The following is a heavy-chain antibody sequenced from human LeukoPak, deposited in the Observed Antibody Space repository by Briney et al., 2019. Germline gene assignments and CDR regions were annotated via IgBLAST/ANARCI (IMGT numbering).Heavy chain of an antibody. CDR2: IYYSGST. D-gene: IGHD6-6*01. Sequence: SETLSLTCTVPGGSISSSSYYWGWIRQPPGKGLEWLGSIYYSGSTYYNPSLKSRVTISVDTSKNQFSLKLSSVTAADTAVYYCARRVSSSSGPPFDYWGQGTLVTVSS. CDR3: ARRVSSSSGPPFDY. CDR1: GGSISSSSYY. V-gene: IGHV4-39*01. J-gene: IGHJ4*02.